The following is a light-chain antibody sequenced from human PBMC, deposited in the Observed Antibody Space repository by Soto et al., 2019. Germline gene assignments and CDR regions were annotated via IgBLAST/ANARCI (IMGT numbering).Light chain of an antibody. CDR1: QSISVW. CDR3: QQYNSYPWT. J-gene: IGKJ1*01. V-gene: IGKV1-5*03. Sequence: DIQMTQSPSTLSASVGDRVTITFRASQSISVWLVWYQQKPGKAPNLLIYKASSLESGVPSRFSGSGSGTEFTLTISSLQPDDFATYYCQQYNSYPWTFGQGTKVDIK. CDR2: KAS.